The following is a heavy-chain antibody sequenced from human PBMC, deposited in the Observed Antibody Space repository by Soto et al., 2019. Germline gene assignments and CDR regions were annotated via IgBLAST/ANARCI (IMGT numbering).Heavy chain of an antibody. Sequence: SETLSLTCAVSSGSISSSNWWSWVRQPPGKGLEWIGEIYHSGSTNYNPSLKSRVTIPVDKSKNQFSLKLSSVTAADTAVYYCARVGKQWLVRGLAYFDYWGQGTLVTVSS. CDR2: IYHSGST. D-gene: IGHD6-19*01. V-gene: IGHV4-4*02. CDR3: ARVGKQWLVRGLAYFDY. J-gene: IGHJ4*02. CDR1: SGSISSSNW.